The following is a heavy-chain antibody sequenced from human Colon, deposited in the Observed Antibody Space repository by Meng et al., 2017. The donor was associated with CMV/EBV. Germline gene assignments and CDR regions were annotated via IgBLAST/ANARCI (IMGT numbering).Heavy chain of an antibody. CDR1: GFSVSSYW. CDR2: INSDGSST. D-gene: IGHD3-3*01. Sequence: GGSLRLSCAASGFSVSSYWMHWVRQAPGKGLVWVSRINSDGSSTTYADPVKGRFTFSRDNAKNILSLRMDSLRADDAGLYYCVREYRVDVWSGVAPFDAWGQGTLVTVSS. V-gene: IGHV3-74*01. J-gene: IGHJ1*01. CDR3: VREYRVDVWSGVAPFDA.